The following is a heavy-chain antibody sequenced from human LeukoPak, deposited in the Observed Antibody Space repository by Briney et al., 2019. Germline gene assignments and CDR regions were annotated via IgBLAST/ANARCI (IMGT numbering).Heavy chain of an antibody. D-gene: IGHD4-17*01. Sequence: GGSLRLSCAASGFSFSSYGMDWVRQAPGKGLEWVAFIRYDGNNKDYADSVKGRLTVSRDNSKNTPYLQMSSLRVDDTAVYYCAKGYGDLVAFDVWGQGTMVTVSS. CDR3: AKGYGDLVAFDV. J-gene: IGHJ3*01. CDR1: GFSFSSYG. V-gene: IGHV3-30*02. CDR2: IRYDGNNK.